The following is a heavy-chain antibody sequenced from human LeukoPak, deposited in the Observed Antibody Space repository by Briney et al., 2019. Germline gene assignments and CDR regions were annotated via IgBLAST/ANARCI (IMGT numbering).Heavy chain of an antibody. D-gene: IGHD1-26*01. CDR3: ARGTYGDYHYYMDV. Sequence: PSETLSLTCAVSPSSIISDYSWGWIRQPPGKGLEWIGSIYHSGGTYYNPSLKSRATISVDTSQNQFSLRLSSVTAADTAVYYCARGTYGDYHYYMDVWGKGTTVTVPS. V-gene: IGHV4-38-2*01. CDR2: IYHSGGT. CDR1: PSSIISDYS. J-gene: IGHJ6*03.